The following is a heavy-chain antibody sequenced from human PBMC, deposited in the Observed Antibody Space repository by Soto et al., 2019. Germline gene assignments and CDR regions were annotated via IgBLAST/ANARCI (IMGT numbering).Heavy chain of an antibody. Sequence: GASVKVSCEASGYTFTSYDINWVRQATGQGLEWMGWMNPNSGNTGYAQKFQGRVTMTRNTSISTAYMELSSLRSEDTAVYYCARVGPYYYYYYMDVWGKGTTVTVSS. CDR2: MNPNSGNT. J-gene: IGHJ6*03. CDR3: ARVGPYYYYYYMDV. CDR1: GYTFTSYD. V-gene: IGHV1-8*01.